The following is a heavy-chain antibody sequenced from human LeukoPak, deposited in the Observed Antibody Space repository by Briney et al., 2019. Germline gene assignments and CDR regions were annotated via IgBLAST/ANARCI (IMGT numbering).Heavy chain of an antibody. CDR1: GGSFSPYY. V-gene: IGHV4-34*01. CDR2: INHSGST. CDR3: ARGGFYCGGDCYVDY. Sequence: SETLSLTCAVYGGSFSPYYWSWIRQPPGKGLEWVGEINHSGSTNYNPSLKSRDTISVDTSKNQSSLRLSSVTAADTAVYYCARGGFYCGGDCYVDYWGQGTLVTVSS. J-gene: IGHJ4*02. D-gene: IGHD2-21*02.